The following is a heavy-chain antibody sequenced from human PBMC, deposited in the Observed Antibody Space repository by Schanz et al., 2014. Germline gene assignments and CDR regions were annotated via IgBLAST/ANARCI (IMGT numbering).Heavy chain of an antibody. J-gene: IGHJ4*02. CDR3: VRLDVHDY. D-gene: IGHD3-16*01. Sequence: QVQLVESGGGVVQPGRSLRLSCEASGFPFSYYYMTWIRQAPGKGLEWVSDISDSGDSTHYADSVKGRFTISRDNAKNSLYLQMNSLRAEDTAVYYCVRLDVHDYWGQGTLVTVSS. CDR1: GFPFSYYY. V-gene: IGHV3-11*04. CDR2: ISDSGDST.